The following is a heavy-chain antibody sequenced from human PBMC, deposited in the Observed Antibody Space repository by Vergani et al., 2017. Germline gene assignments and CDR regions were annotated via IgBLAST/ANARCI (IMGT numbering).Heavy chain of an antibody. CDR1: GGTFSSYA. Sequence: QVQLVQSGAEVKKPGSSVKVSCKASGGTFSSYAISWVRQAPGQGLEWMGGIIPIFGTANYAQKFQGRVTITADESTSTAYMELSSLRSEDTAVYYWAIAEYSSSSSYYYYYYMDVWGKGTTVTVSS. J-gene: IGHJ6*03. CDR2: IIPIFGTA. CDR3: AIAEYSSSSSYYYYYYMDV. V-gene: IGHV1-69*01. D-gene: IGHD6-6*01.